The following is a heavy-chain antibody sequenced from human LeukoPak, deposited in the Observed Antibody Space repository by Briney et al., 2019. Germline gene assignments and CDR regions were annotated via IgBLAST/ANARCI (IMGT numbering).Heavy chain of an antibody. J-gene: IGHJ4*02. V-gene: IGHV3-49*03. CDR1: GFTFGDYA. CDR3: TRDFTPYYGSGSYYKGTYYFDY. CDR2: IRSKAYGGTT. D-gene: IGHD3-10*01. Sequence: GGSLRLSCTASGFTFGDYAVSWFRQAPGKGLEWVGFIRSKAYGGTTEYAASVKGRFTISRDDSKSIAYLQMNSLKTEDTAVYYCTRDFTPYYGSGSYYKGTYYFDYWGQGTLVTVSS.